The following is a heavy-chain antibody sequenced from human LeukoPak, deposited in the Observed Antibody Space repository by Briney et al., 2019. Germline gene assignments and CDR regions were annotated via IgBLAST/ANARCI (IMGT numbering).Heavy chain of an antibody. J-gene: IGHJ4*02. CDR1: GYTLTELS. Sequence: GASVKVSCKVSGYTLTELSMHWVRQAPGKGLEWMGGFDTEDGETIYAQKFQGRVTMTEDTSTDTAYMELSSLRSEDTAVYYCATFSSSFNYFDYWGQGTLVTVSS. V-gene: IGHV1-24*01. CDR2: FDTEDGET. D-gene: IGHD6-13*01. CDR3: ATFSSSFNYFDY.